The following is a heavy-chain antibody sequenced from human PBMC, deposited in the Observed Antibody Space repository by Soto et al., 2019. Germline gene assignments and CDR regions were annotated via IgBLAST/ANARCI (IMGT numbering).Heavy chain of an antibody. CDR1: GYTFTGYY. CDR2: INPNSGGT. J-gene: IGHJ6*04. Sequence: ASVKVSCKASGYTFTGYYMHWVRQAPGQGLEWMGWINPNSGGTNYAQKFQGRVTMTRDTSISTAYMELSRLRSDDTAVYYCARVLMVRGVIMAGYYGMYVWGKGTTVTVS. D-gene: IGHD3-10*01. CDR3: ARVLMVRGVIMAGYYGMYV. V-gene: IGHV1-2*02.